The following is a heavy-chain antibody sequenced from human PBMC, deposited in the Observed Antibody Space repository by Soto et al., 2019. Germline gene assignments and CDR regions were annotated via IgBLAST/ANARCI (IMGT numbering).Heavy chain of an antibody. CDR2: VYTSDYT. CDR1: VASIRSYY. CDR3: ASSVGHAGDFVYPNGMDI. D-gene: IGHD3-16*01. J-gene: IGHJ6*04. V-gene: IGHV4-4*08. Sequence: SAPLTLTCSFSVASIRSYYWHWIRQPPGKGLEWIGYVYTSDYTRYSSSLKSRVTISVDTSKSQFYLRLNSVTAADTAVYYSASSVGHAGDFVYPNGMDIRGKGLTVT.